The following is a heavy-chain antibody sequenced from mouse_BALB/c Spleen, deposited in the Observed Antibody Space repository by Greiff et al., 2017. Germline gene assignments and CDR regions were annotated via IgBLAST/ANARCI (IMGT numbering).Heavy chain of an antibody. CDR1: GYSITSDYA. J-gene: IGHJ1*01. D-gene: IGHD2-1*01. CDR2: ISSSGST. V-gene: IGHV3-2*02. Sequence: EVKLQESGPGLVKPSQSLSLTCTVTGYSITSDYAWNWIRQFPGNKLEWMGYISSSGSTSYNPSLKSRISITRDTSKNQFFLQLNSVTTEDTATYYCSRGGNYDWYFDVWGAGTTVTVSS. CDR3: SRGGNYDWYFDV.